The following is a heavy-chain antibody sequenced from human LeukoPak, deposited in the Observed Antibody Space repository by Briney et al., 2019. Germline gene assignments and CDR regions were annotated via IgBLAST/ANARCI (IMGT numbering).Heavy chain of an antibody. V-gene: IGHV3-33*01. CDR3: ARDIWNDAKYYMDV. J-gene: IGHJ6*03. CDR1: GFTFSSIG. D-gene: IGHD1-1*01. CDR2: IWYDGINK. Sequence: PGGSLRLSCAASGFTFSSIGMHWVRQAPGKGLEWVAVIWYDGINKYYADSVKGRFTISRDSSKNTLYLQMNSLRAEDTTVYYCARDIWNDAKYYMDVWGKGTTVTVSS.